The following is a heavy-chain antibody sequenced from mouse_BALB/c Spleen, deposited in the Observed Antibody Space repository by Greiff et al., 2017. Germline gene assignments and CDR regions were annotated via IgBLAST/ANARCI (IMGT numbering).Heavy chain of an antibody. CDR3: ARQVRGAMDY. V-gene: IGHV5-17*03. CDR2: ISSGSSTI. CDR1: GFTFSSFG. D-gene: IGHD1-1*01. Sequence: EVKLVESGGGLVQPGGSRKLSCAASGFTFSSFGMHWVRQAPEKGLEWVAYISSGSSTIYYADTVKGRFTISRDNAKNTLYLQMSSLKSEDTAMYYCARQVRGAMDYWGQGTSVTVSS. J-gene: IGHJ4*01.